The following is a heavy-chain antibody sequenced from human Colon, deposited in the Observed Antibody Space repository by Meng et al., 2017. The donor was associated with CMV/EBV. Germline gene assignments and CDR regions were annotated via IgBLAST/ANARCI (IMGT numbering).Heavy chain of an antibody. Sequence: EVKLVASGGGLVQPGGSLRLSCAASGFTFSPFWMHWVRHVPGKGLVWVSHINGDGSRTVYADSVKGRFTISRDNAKNTLYLQMNSLRVEDTAVYFCARDRGLPDSFDIWGQGTMVTVSS. V-gene: IGHV3-74*01. CDR1: GFTFSPFW. J-gene: IGHJ3*02. CDR3: ARDRGLPDSFDI. CDR2: INGDGSRT. D-gene: IGHD3/OR15-3a*01.